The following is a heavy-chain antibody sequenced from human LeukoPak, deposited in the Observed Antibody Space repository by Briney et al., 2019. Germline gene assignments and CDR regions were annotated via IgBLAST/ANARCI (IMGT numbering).Heavy chain of an antibody. CDR2: ISAYNGNT. CDR3: ASGYDILTGYYGFDY. D-gene: IGHD3-9*01. CDR1: GYTFTSYG. Sequence: ASVKVSCKASGYTFTSYGLSWVRQAPGQGLEWMGWISAYNGNTNYAQRLQDRVIMTTDTSTSTAYMELSSLRSEDTAVYYCASGYDILTGYYGFDYWGQGTLVTVSS. J-gene: IGHJ4*02. V-gene: IGHV1-18*01.